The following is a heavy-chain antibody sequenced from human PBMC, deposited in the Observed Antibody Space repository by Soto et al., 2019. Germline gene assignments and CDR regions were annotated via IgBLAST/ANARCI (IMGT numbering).Heavy chain of an antibody. CDR2: MSYDGSNE. D-gene: IGHD3-3*01. J-gene: IGHJ4*02. V-gene: IGHV3-33*05. CDR3: ARDEGRAIFGVVHDDSFCY. CDR1: GFTFSRYG. Sequence: QVHLVESGGGVVQPGGSLRLSCVGSGFTFSRYGVQWVRQAPGKGLEWVAFMSYDGSNEFYADSGKGRFTVSRDKSKNTLFLQLNSLTAEDTAVYYCARDEGRAIFGVVHDDSFCYWGQGTLVTVS.